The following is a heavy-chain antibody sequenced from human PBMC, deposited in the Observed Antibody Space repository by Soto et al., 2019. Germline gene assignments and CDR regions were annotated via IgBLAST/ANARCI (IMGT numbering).Heavy chain of an antibody. CDR1: GVTFDDYA. Sequence: GGSLRLSCASSGVTFDDYAMRWVRQAPGKGLEWVSGISWNSGSIGYADSVKGRFTISRDNAKNSLYLQMNSLRAEDTALYYCAKDVGGSYYYYYMDVWGKGTTVTVSS. CDR3: AKDVGGSYYYYYMDV. D-gene: IGHD2-15*01. J-gene: IGHJ6*03. V-gene: IGHV3-9*01. CDR2: ISWNSGSI.